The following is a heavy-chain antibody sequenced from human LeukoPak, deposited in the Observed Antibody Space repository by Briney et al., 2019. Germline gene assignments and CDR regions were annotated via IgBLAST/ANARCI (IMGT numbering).Heavy chain of an antibody. Sequence: GGSLRLSCAASGFTFSSYVMHWVRQAPGKGLEWVAVISHDGRNKYYGDSVKGRFTISRDNSKNTLYLQMNGLRPEDTAKYYCASLVLLWLGESELAAGHVDKDVWGKGTTVTVSS. J-gene: IGHJ6*03. D-gene: IGHD3-10*01. CDR3: ASLVLLWLGESELAAGHVDKDV. CDR2: ISHDGRNK. V-gene: IGHV3-30*03. CDR1: GFTFSSYV.